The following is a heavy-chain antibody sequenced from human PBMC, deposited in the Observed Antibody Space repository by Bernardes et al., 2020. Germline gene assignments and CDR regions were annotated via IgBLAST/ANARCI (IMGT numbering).Heavy chain of an antibody. CDR2: ISAYNGNT. V-gene: IGHV1-18*01. CDR1: GYTFTSYG. Sequence: ASVKVSCKASGYTFTSYGISWVRQDPGQGLEWMGWISAYNGNTNYAQKLQGRVTMTTDTSTSTAYMELRSLRSDDTAVYYCARDSVWFGELLARYFDYWGQGTLVTVSS. CDR3: ARDSVWFGELLARYFDY. D-gene: IGHD3-10*01. J-gene: IGHJ4*02.